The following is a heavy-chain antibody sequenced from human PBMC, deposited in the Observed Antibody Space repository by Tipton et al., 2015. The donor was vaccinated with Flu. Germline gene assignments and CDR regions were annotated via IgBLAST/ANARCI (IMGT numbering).Heavy chain of an antibody. V-gene: IGHV1-18*04. Sequence: QLVQSGPEVKKPGASVKVSCKASGYTFTDYGFSWVRQAPGQGLEWLGWVGTYNGDTNYAENFQDRLIMSTDASTKTAYMELRGLRSDDTAVYYCTRDSGTYRLDYWGQGTLVTVSS. CDR3: TRDSGTYRLDY. D-gene: IGHD1-26*01. CDR2: VGTYNGDT. J-gene: IGHJ4*02. CDR1: GYTFTDYG.